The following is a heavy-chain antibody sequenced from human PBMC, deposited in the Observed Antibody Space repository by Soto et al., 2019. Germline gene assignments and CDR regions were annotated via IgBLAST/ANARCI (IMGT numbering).Heavy chain of an antibody. CDR3: AHSPWGAAPDY. Sequence: SGPTLVNPTQTLTLTCSVSGFSLSARGVGVGWIRQPPGKALEWLAIIYWNDDKLYSPSLKSRLTITKDTAENQVVLTMTNMDPVDTATYFCAHSPWGAAPDYWGQGTVVIVSS. D-gene: IGHD3-16*01. J-gene: IGHJ4*02. V-gene: IGHV2-5*01. CDR1: GFSLSARGVG. CDR2: IYWNDDK.